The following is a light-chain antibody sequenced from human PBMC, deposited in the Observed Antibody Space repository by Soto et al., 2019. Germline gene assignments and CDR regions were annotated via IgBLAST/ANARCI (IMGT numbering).Light chain of an antibody. CDR1: QSVSSSY. CDR3: QQYGSSPT. J-gene: IGKJ1*01. V-gene: IGKV3-20*01. Sequence: EIVLTQSPGTLSLSPGERATLSCRASQSVSSSYLAWYQQKPGQAPRLLIYGASSKATGIPDRFSGSGSGKDIPLTISRLEPEDFAVYYCQQYGSSPTFGEGTKVQIK. CDR2: GAS.